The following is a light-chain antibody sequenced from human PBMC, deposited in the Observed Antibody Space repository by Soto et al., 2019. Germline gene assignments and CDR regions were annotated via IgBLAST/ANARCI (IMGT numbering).Light chain of an antibody. Sequence: IVMTQSPATLSVSPGERATLSCRASQSVSNNLAWYQQKPGQAPRLLIYGTSARATGIPDRFSGSASGTEFTLTISSLQSEDFAVYYCQQYNNWPGVTFGPGTKVDIK. V-gene: IGKV3-15*01. CDR3: QQYNNWPGVT. J-gene: IGKJ3*01. CDR2: GTS. CDR1: QSVSNN.